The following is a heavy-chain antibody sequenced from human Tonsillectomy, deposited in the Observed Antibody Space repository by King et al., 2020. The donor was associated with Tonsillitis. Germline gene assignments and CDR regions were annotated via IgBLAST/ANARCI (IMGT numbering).Heavy chain of an antibody. Sequence: EVQLVESGGGLVKPGGSLRLSCAASEFTFSNYNMNWVRQTPGKGLEWVSSISSSSSYIYYADSVKGRFTISRDNAKNSLYLQMSSLRAEDTAVYYCARGVEATYSYYYYYMDVWGKGTTVTVSS. CDR3: ARGVEATYSYYYYYMDV. CDR2: ISSSSSYI. CDR1: EFTFSNYN. V-gene: IGHV3-21*01. D-gene: IGHD1-26*01. J-gene: IGHJ6*03.